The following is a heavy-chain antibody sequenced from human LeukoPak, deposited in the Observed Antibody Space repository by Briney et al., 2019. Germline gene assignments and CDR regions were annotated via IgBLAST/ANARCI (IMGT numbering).Heavy chain of an antibody. Sequence: GGPLRLSCAASGFTFSSYSMNGVRQAPGKGLEWVSSISSSSSYIYYADSVKGRFTISRDNAKNSLYLQMNSLRAEDTAVYYCARDRIPWFGESLYPNYYFDYWGQGTLVTVSS. CDR1: GFTFSSYS. CDR3: ARDRIPWFGESLYPNYYFDY. V-gene: IGHV3-21*01. D-gene: IGHD3-10*01. J-gene: IGHJ4*02. CDR2: ISSSSSYI.